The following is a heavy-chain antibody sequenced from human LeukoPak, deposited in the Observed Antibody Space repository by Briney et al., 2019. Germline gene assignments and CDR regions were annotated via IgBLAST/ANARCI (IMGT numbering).Heavy chain of an antibody. CDR1: GFTFSSYG. CDR3: AKDQKITMTLDY. V-gene: IGHV3-30*18. D-gene: IGHD3-22*01. Sequence: GGSLRLSCAASGFTFSSYGMHWVRQAPGKGLEWVAVISYDGSNKYYADSVKGRFTISRDNSKNTLYLQMNSLRAEDTAVYYCAKDQKITMTLDYWGQGTLVTVSS. CDR2: ISYDGSNK. J-gene: IGHJ4*02.